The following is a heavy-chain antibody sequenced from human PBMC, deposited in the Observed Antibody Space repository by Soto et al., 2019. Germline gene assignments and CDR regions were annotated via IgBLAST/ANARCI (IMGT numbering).Heavy chain of an antibody. Sequence: PGESLKISCKGSGYSFTSYWIGWVRQMPGKGLEWMGIIYPGDSDTRYSPSFQGQVTISADKSISTAYLQWSSLKASDTAMYYCARHFPTYCFSTSCYEDEDYNYGKDVWGQGTTVSVSS. CDR3: ARHFPTYCFSTSCYEDEDYNYGKDV. CDR2: IYPGDSDT. CDR1: GYSFTSYW. V-gene: IGHV5-51*01. J-gene: IGHJ6*02. D-gene: IGHD2-2*01.